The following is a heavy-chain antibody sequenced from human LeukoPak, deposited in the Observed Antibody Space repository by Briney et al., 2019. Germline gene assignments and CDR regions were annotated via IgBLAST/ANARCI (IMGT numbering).Heavy chain of an antibody. Sequence: GGSLRLSCAASGFPFGDYAMDWVRHAPGKGLEWVSLISGDGGRTFYADSVKGRFTISRDYSKNSLYLQMNSLRTEDSALYYCAKDLASLYDAFNVWGQGTMVTVSS. CDR2: ISGDGGRT. J-gene: IGHJ3*01. V-gene: IGHV3-43*02. CDR1: GFPFGDYA. D-gene: IGHD2/OR15-2a*01. CDR3: AKDLASLYDAFNV.